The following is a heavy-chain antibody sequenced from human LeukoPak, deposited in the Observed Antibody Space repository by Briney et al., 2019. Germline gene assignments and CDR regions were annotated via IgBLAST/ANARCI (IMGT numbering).Heavy chain of an antibody. J-gene: IGHJ4*02. V-gene: IGHV4-34*01. D-gene: IGHD3-10*01. Sequence: SETLSLTCAVYGGSFSGYYWSWIRQPPGKGLEWIGEINHSGSTNYNPSLKSRVTISVDTSKNQFSLKLSSVTAADTAVYYCARDMVRGVIISYFDYWGQGTLVTVSS. CDR3: ARDMVRGVIISYFDY. CDR2: INHSGST. CDR1: GGSFSGYY.